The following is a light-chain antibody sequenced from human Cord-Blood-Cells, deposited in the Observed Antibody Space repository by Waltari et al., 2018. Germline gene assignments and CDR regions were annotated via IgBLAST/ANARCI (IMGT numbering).Light chain of an antibody. J-gene: IGKJ3*01. CDR3: QQSYSTPFT. V-gene: IGKV1-39*01. Sequence: DIQMTQSPSSLSASVGDRVTITCRASQSISSYLNRYQQKPGKAPKLLIYAASSLQSGVPSRFSGSGSGTEFTLTISSLQPEDFATYYCQQSYSTPFTFGPGTKVDIK. CDR2: AAS. CDR1: QSISSY.